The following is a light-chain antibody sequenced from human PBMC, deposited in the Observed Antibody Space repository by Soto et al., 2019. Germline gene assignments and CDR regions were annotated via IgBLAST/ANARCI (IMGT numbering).Light chain of an antibody. Sequence: NFMLTQPHSVSESPGKTVTISCTGSSGSIASGYVQWYQQRPGSAPTTLIYEDNQRPAGVPDRFSGSIDCSSNSASLTISGLRPEDEADYYCQSSDGNNMVFGGGTKLTVL. CDR3: QSSDGNNMV. V-gene: IGLV6-57*02. CDR2: EDN. J-gene: IGLJ2*01. CDR1: SGSIASGY.